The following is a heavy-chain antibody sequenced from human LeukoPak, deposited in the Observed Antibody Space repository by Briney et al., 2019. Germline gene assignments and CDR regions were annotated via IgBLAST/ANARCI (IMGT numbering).Heavy chain of an antibody. V-gene: IGHV3-30*02. Sequence: GGSLRLSCAASGLTFSSYGMHWVRQAPGKGLEWVVFIRYDGSNKYYADSVKGRFTISRDNSKNTLYLQMNSLRVEDTAVYFCAKDRPNYYGSNGHYYRRDGDYWGQGTLVTVSS. CDR3: AKDRPNYYGSNGHYYRRDGDY. CDR1: GLTFSSYG. CDR2: IRYDGSNK. J-gene: IGHJ4*02. D-gene: IGHD3-22*01.